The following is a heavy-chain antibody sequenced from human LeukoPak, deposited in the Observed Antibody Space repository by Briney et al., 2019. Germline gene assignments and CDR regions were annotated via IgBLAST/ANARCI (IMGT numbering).Heavy chain of an antibody. J-gene: IGHJ1*01. V-gene: IGHV3-23*01. CDR1: GFTFTSYA. D-gene: IGHD2-15*01. Sequence: PGGSLRLSCAASGFTFTSYAMNWVRQAPGKGLEWVSAISGSGGSTYYADSAKGRFTVSRDNSENTLFLQMNSLRAEDTAIYYCAKDTDVVVPEYFQYWGQGTLVTVSS. CDR3: AKDTDVVVPEYFQY. CDR2: ISGSGGST.